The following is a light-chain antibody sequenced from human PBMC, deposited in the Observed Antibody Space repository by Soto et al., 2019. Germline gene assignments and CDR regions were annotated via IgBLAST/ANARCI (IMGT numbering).Light chain of an antibody. CDR3: SSYTSSSTLV. Sequence: QSALTQPASVSGSPGQSITISCTGTSSDVGGYNFVSWYQQYPGKAPKLVIYEVSNRPSGISNRFSGSKSANTASLTISGLQTEDEADYYCSSYTSSSTLVFGGGTKVTVL. CDR2: EVS. CDR1: SSDVGGYNF. V-gene: IGLV2-14*01. J-gene: IGLJ2*01.